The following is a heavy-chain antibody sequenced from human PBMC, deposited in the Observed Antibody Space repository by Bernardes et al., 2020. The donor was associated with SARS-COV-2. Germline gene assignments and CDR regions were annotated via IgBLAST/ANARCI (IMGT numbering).Heavy chain of an antibody. CDR3: ARPGEYYGGISGWYFDL. V-gene: IGHV4-39*01. D-gene: IGHD4-17*01. CDR1: GGSISSSSYY. Sequence: SETLYLTCTVSGGSISSSSYYWGWIRQPPGKGLEWIGSFYYSGITYYNPSLKSRVTISVDTSKNQFSLKLSSVTAADTAVYYCARPGEYYGGISGWYFDLWGRGTLVTVSS. J-gene: IGHJ2*01. CDR2: FYYSGIT.